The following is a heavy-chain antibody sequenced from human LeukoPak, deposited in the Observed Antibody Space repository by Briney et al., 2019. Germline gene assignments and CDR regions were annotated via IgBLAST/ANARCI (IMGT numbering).Heavy chain of an antibody. D-gene: IGHD3-9*01. J-gene: IGHJ4*02. CDR1: GYTFTGYY. Sequence: ASVKVSCKASGYTFTGYYMHWVRQAPGQGLEWMGWINPNSGGTNYAQKFQGRVTMTRDTSISTAYMELSRLRSDDTAVYYCARGEDILTGFFDYWGQGTLVTVSS. CDR3: ARGEDILTGFFDY. CDR2: INPNSGGT. V-gene: IGHV1-2*02.